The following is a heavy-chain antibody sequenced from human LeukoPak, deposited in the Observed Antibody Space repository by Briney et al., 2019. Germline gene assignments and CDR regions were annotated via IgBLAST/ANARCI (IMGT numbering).Heavy chain of an antibody. V-gene: IGHV3-23*01. D-gene: IGHD3/OR15-3a*01. Sequence: GGSLRLFCAASGFTFSSYAMSWVRQAPGKGLEWVGLIRDSGEAFYADFARGRFAISRDESENTLYLQMNSLRVEDTAVYFCARDRAANQDWVEFDPWGQGTPVIVSS. CDR3: ARDRAANQDWVEFDP. CDR2: IRDSGEA. J-gene: IGHJ5*02. CDR1: GFTFSSYA.